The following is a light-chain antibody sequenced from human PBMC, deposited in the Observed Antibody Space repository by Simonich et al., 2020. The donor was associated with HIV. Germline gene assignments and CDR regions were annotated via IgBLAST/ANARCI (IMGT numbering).Light chain of an antibody. J-gene: IGLJ2*01. CDR1: SSNIGAGYD. CDR3: QSYDSSLSGVL. Sequence: QSVLTQPPSVSGAPGQRVTISCTGSSSNIGAGYDVHWYQQFPGTAPKLLIYANTNRPSGVPDRCSGSKSGTSASLAITGLQAEDEADYYCQSYDSSLSGVLFGGGTKLTIL. V-gene: IGLV1-40*01. CDR2: ANT.